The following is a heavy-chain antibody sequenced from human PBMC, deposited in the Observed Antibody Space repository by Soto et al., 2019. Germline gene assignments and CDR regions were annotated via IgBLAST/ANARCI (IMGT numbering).Heavy chain of an antibody. CDR2: IIPIFGTA. CDR1: GGTFSSYA. V-gene: IGHV1-69*01. D-gene: IGHD2-21*02. J-gene: IGHJ3*02. Sequence: QVQLVQSGAEVKKPGSSVQVSCKASGGTFSSYAISWVRQAPGQGLEWMGGIIPIFGTANYAQKFQGRVTITADESTSTAYMELSSLRSEDTAVYYCATLSFGDCYSRVCAFDIWGQGTMVTVSS. CDR3: ATLSFGDCYSRVCAFDI.